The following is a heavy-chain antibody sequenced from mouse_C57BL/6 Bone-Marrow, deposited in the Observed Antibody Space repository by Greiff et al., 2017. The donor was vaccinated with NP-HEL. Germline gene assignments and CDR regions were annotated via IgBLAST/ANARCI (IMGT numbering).Heavy chain of an antibody. CDR3: ARAGGSSARYFDC. D-gene: IGHD1-1*01. Sequence: QVQLQQPGAELVKPGASVKLSCKASGSTFTSYWMHWVKQRPGQGLEWIGMIHPNSGSTTYNEEFKSKDTLTVAKSSSTAYMQHSSLTSEDAADYCCARAGGSSARYFDCWGQGTTLTVSS. J-gene: IGHJ2*01. V-gene: IGHV1-64*01. CDR1: GSTFTSYW. CDR2: IHPNSGST.